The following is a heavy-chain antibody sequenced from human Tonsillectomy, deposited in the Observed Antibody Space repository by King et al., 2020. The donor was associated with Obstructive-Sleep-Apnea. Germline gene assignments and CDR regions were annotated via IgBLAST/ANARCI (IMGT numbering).Heavy chain of an antibody. CDR1: GFTFSSYW. Sequence: VQLVESGGGLVQPGGSLRLSCAASGFTFSSYWMSWVRQAPGKGLEWVANIKQDGSEKYYLDSVKGRFTISRDNAKNSLYLQMNSLRAEDTAVYYCASPYRCSGGSCYDYWGQGTLVTVSS. J-gene: IGHJ4*02. CDR2: IKQDGSEK. CDR3: ASPYRCSGGSCYDY. V-gene: IGHV3-7*03. D-gene: IGHD2-15*01.